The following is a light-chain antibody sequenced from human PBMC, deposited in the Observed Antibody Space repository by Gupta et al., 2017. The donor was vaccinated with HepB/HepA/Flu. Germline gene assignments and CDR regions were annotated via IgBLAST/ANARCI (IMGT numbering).Light chain of an antibody. CDR3: SSYTSSFTRV. Sequence: QSALTQPASVSGSPGQSITISCTGTSSDVGGYSYVSWYQQHPDKSPKLIIYDVSNRPSGVSDRFSGSKSGNTASLTISGLQAEDEADYYCSSYTSSFTRVFGTGTKVTVL. J-gene: IGLJ1*01. V-gene: IGLV2-14*03. CDR2: DVS. CDR1: SSDVGGYSY.